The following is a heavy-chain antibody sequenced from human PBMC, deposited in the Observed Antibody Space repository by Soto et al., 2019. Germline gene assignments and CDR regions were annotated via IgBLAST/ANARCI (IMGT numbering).Heavy chain of an antibody. V-gene: IGHV3-30*18. D-gene: IGHD1-1*01. J-gene: IGHJ6*02. CDR3: AKEFGWELQLSHPYYNSGMDV. CDR2: MSFDGSNK. CDR1: GFTFRSYG. Sequence: GWSLRLSCAAAGFTFRSYGMHWVRQAPGKGLEWVALMSFDGSNKYYADSVRGRFTISSDNSKSTLYLQMDILRPEDTAVYYCAKEFGWELQLSHPYYNSGMDVWGQGTTVTVS.